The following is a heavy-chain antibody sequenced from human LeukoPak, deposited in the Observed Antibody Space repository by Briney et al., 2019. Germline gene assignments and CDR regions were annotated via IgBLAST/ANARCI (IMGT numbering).Heavy chain of an antibody. Sequence: HPGGSLRLSCAASGFTFSSYWMSWVRQAPGKGLEWVANIKQDGSEKYYVDSVKGRFTISRDNAKNSLYLQMNSLRAEDTAVYYCARWGLGYCSSTSCYYFDYWGQGTLVTVSS. CDR3: ARWGLGYCSSTSCYYFDY. V-gene: IGHV3-7*01. CDR1: GFTFSSYW. D-gene: IGHD2-2*01. J-gene: IGHJ4*02. CDR2: IKQDGSEK.